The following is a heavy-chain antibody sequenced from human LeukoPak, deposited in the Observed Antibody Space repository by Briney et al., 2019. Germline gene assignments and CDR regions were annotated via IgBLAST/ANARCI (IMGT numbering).Heavy chain of an antibody. CDR1: GGSFSSGSYY. J-gene: IGHJ6*02. V-gene: IGHV4-61*01. CDR3: ARGRISYDFWSGYYPNPNYYYYGMDV. D-gene: IGHD3-3*01. CDR2: IYYSGST. Sequence: SETLSLTCTVSGGSFSSGSYYWSWIRQPPGKGLEWIGYIYYSGSTNYNPSLKSRVTISVDTSKNQFSLKLSSVTAADTAVYYCARGRISYDFWSGYYPNPNYYYYGMDVWGQGTTVTVSS.